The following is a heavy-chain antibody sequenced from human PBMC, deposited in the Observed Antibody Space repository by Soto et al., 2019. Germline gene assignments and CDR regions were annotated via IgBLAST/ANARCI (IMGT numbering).Heavy chain of an antibody. D-gene: IGHD2-2*01. J-gene: IGHJ4*02. CDR2: ISGSGGSA. V-gene: IGHV3-23*01. CDR1: GFAFSNYA. CDR3: AKDREISSWRTTIYYFDY. Sequence: EVQLLESGGGLVQPGGSLRLSCAASGFAFSNYAMNWVRQAPGKGLEWVSAISGSGGSAYYADSVEARFTISRDNSKNTLYWQMNSLRVDDTAAYYCAKDREISSWRTTIYYFDYWGQGTLVTVSS.